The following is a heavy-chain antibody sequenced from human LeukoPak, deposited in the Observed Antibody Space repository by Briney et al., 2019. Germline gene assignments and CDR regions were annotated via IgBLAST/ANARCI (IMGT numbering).Heavy chain of an antibody. V-gene: IGHV1-8*01. D-gene: IGHD1-1*01. CDR3: AREATGTGAFDI. Sequence: GASVKVSCKTSGYTFTSYDLNWVRQAPGQGLEWMGWVNPNSGNTGYAQKFQGRVTMTMDPSVSTAYMELSSLRSEDTAVYYCAREATGTGAFDIWGQGTMVTVSS. J-gene: IGHJ3*02. CDR2: VNPNSGNT. CDR1: GYTFTSYD.